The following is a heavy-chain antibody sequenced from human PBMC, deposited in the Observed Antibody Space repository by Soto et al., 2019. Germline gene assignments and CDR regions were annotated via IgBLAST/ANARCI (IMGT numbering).Heavy chain of an antibody. Sequence: SETLSLTCTVSGGSISSYYWSWIRQPPGKGLEWIGYIYYSGSTNYNPSLKSRVTISVDTSKNQFSLKLSSVTAADTAVYYCARVFPTGGLDPWGQGTLVTVSS. V-gene: IGHV4-59*01. J-gene: IGHJ5*02. CDR3: ARVFPTGGLDP. CDR1: GGSISSYY. CDR2: IYYSGST. D-gene: IGHD2-8*02.